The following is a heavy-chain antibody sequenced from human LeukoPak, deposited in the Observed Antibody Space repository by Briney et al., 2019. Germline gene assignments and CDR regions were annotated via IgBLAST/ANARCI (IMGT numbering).Heavy chain of an antibody. Sequence: PGGSLRLSCAASGFAFDDYAMDWVRQVPGKGLEWVSGISWNSDTVGYADSVKGRFTISRDNAKNSLYLQMNSLGTDDTALYFCARGSDHASGWPYYFHYWGQGALVTVSS. V-gene: IGHV3-9*01. D-gene: IGHD6-19*01. CDR3: ARGSDHASGWPYYFHY. CDR1: GFAFDDYA. CDR2: ISWNSDTV. J-gene: IGHJ4*02.